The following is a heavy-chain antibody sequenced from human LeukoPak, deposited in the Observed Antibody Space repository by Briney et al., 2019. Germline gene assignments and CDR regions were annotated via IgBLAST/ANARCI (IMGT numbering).Heavy chain of an antibody. CDR2: ISSSGSTI. CDR1: GFTFSSYE. J-gene: IGHJ6*03. Sequence: GGSLRLSCAASGFTFSSYEMNWVRQAPGKGLEWVSYISSSGSTIYYADSVKGRFTISRDNAKNSLYLQMNSLRAEDTAVYYCARGMTDYYYYYYYMDVWGKGTTVTISS. V-gene: IGHV3-48*03. CDR3: ARGMTDYYYYYYYMDV. D-gene: IGHD2-8*01.